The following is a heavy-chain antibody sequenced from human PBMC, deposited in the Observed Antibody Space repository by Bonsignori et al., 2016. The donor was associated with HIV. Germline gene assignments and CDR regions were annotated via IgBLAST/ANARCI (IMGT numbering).Heavy chain of an antibody. V-gene: IGHV3-72*01. J-gene: IGHJ3*01. D-gene: IGHD3-22*01. Sequence: VRQAPGKGLEWIGRSRSKWESHATDYAASVKGRFTISRDDLKNSLYLQMTGLETDDTALYYCARGHYSVSGYFDEDNFDVWGQGAMVTVSS. CDR2: SRSKWESHAT. CDR3: ARGHYSVSGYFDEDNFDV.